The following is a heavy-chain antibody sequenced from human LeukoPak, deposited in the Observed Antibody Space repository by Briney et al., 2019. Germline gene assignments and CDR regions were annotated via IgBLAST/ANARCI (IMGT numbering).Heavy chain of an antibody. J-gene: IGHJ4*02. D-gene: IGHD3-22*01. Sequence: SETLSLTCTVSGYSISSGYYWGWIRQPPGKGLEWIGSIYHSGSTYYNPSLKSRVTISVDTSKNQFSLKLSSVTAADTAVYYCARGPSGDSSGYYPTCWGQGTLVTVSS. CDR1: GYSISSGYY. CDR2: IYHSGST. CDR3: ARGPSGDSSGYYPTC. V-gene: IGHV4-38-2*02.